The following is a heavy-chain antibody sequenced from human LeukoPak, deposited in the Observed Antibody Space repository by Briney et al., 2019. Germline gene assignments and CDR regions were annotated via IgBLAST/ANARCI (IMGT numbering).Heavy chain of an antibody. CDR3: ASGYCSGGSCVSSDY. CDR1: GGTFSSYA. J-gene: IGHJ4*02. CDR2: IIPIFGTA. D-gene: IGHD2-15*01. V-gene: IGHV1-69*13. Sequence: ASVKVSCKASGGTFSSYAISCVRQAPGQGLEWMGGIIPIFGTANYAQKFQGRVTITADESTSTAYMELSSLRSEDRAVYYCASGYCSGGSCVSSDYWGQGTLVTVSS.